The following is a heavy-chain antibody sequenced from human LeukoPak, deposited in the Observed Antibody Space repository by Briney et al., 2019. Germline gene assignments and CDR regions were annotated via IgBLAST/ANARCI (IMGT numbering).Heavy chain of an antibody. V-gene: IGHV4-34*01. J-gene: IGHJ4*02. D-gene: IGHD5-18*01. CDR1: GGSFSGYY. Sequence: SETLSLTCAVYGGSFSGYYWSWIRQPPGKGLERIGEINHSGSTNYNPSLKRRVTISVDTSKNQFSLKLSSVTAADTAVYYCARFGYSYGSGFYFDYWGQGTLVTVSS. CDR2: INHSGST. CDR3: ARFGYSYGSGFYFDY.